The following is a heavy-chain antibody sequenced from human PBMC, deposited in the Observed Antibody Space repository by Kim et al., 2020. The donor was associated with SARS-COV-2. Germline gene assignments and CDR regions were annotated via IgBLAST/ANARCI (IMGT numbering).Heavy chain of an antibody. CDR1: GDSIRGYY. J-gene: IGHJ4*02. D-gene: IGHD5-18*01. V-gene: IGHV4-59*08. CDR3: AGQRWLQHAVYY. CDR2: VFYSGST. Sequence: SETLSLTCTVSGDSIRGYYWSWLRQPPGKGLEWIGNVFYSGSTNYNPSLKSRVTISIHMSDNQFSLILRSVTAADTATYFCAGQRWLQHAVYYWGQGTLV.